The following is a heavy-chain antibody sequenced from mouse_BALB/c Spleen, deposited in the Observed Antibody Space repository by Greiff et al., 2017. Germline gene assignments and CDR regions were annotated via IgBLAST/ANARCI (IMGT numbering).Heavy chain of an antibody. CDR3: VRDLGFDY. Sequence: VKLVESGPGLVAPSQSLSITCTVSGFSLTSYDISWIRQPPGKGLEWLGVIWTGGGTNYNSAFMSRLSISKDNSKSQVFLKMNSLQTDDTAIYYCVRDLGFDYWGQGTTLTVAS. V-gene: IGHV2-9-2*01. CDR2: IWTGGGT. D-gene: IGHD4-1*01. CDR1: GFSLTSYD. J-gene: IGHJ2*01.